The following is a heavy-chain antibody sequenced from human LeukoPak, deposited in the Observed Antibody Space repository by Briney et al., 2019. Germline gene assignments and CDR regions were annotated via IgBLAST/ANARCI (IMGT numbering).Heavy chain of an antibody. D-gene: IGHD4/OR15-4a*01. Sequence: SETLSLTCTVSGGSISSSSYYWGWIRQPPGKGLEWIGSIYYSGSTYYNPSLKSRVTISVDTSKNQFSLKLSSVTAADTAVYYCARDLSWTMMHDAFDIWGQGTMVTVSS. CDR1: GGSISSSSYY. CDR3: ARDLSWTMMHDAFDI. V-gene: IGHV4-39*07. J-gene: IGHJ3*02. CDR2: IYYSGST.